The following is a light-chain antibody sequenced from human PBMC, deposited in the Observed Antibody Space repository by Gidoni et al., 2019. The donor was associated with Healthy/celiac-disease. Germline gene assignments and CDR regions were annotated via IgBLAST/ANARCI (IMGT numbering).Light chain of an antibody. CDR2: ESS. Sequence: EIQMSQSPSTLSASVGDRVTITCRASQSISSWLAWYQQKPGNAPKLLIYESSSLGSGVPSRFSGSGSGTEFTLTISSLQPDDFATYYCQQYNSYSWTFGQXTKVEIK. J-gene: IGKJ1*01. V-gene: IGKV1-5*03. CDR3: QQYNSYSWT. CDR1: QSISSW.